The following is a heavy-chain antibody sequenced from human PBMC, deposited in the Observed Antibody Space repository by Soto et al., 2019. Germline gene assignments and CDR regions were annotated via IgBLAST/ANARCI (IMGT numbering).Heavy chain of an antibody. CDR1: GFTFENYA. D-gene: IGHD3-9*01. V-gene: IGHV3-23*01. Sequence: EVQLLQSGGGLVQPGGSLRLSCEVSGFTFENYAINWVRRAPGKGLEWVSSISNIGGQTYYADSVKGRFTISRDMSKKTVHLRMNNLRADDTGVYFCAKEMWGWGYDIFGVDISFDHWGQGTPVTVSS. CDR3: AKEMWGWGYDIFGVDISFDH. CDR2: ISNIGGQT. J-gene: IGHJ4*02.